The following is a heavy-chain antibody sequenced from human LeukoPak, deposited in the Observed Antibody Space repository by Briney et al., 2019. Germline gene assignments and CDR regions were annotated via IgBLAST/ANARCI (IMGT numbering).Heavy chain of an antibody. J-gene: IGHJ6*03. CDR3: ARGRWAYCSGGSCEYYMDV. D-gene: IGHD2-15*01. CDR2: ITHSGRP. CDR1: GLSFRGYY. Sequence: SDTLSLICAVYGLSFRGYYWSWPRHPPGEGLEWIGEITHSGRPNYNPSRKSRVTISVDTSKNQFSLQLSSVTAADTAVYYCARGRWAYCSGGSCEYYMDVWGKGTTVTVSS. V-gene: IGHV4-34*01.